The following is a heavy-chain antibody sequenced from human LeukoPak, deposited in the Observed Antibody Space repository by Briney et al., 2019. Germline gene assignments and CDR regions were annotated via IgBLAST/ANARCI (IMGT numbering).Heavy chain of an antibody. V-gene: IGHV4-39*01. J-gene: IGHJ4*02. D-gene: IGHD1-26*01. CDR1: GDSISGGKYY. CDR3: ARRGGSGRAFDY. Sequence: SETLSLTCSVSGDSISGGKYYWGWIRQPPGKGLEWIGSIYYTGSTYDNPSLKSRVTISVDTSKNQFSLKLSSVTAADTAVYYCARRGGSGRAFDYWGQGTLVTVSS. CDR2: IYYTGST.